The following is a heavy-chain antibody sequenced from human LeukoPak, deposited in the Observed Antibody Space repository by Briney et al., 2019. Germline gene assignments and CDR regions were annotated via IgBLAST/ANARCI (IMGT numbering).Heavy chain of an antibody. CDR2: ISSSSSYI. Sequence: GGSLRLSCAASGFTFSSYSMNWVRQAPGKGLEWVSSISSSSSYIYYADSVKGRFTISRDNAKNSLYLQMNSLRAEDTAVYYCARRGTIFWSCTFDYWGQGTLVTVSS. J-gene: IGHJ4*02. CDR1: GFTFSSYS. V-gene: IGHV3-21*01. CDR3: ARRGTIFWSCTFDY. D-gene: IGHD3-3*01.